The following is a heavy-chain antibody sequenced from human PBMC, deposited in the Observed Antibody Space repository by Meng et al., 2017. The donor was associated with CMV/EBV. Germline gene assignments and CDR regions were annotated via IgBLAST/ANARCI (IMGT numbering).Heavy chain of an antibody. V-gene: IGHV4-34*01. J-gene: IGHJ2*01. D-gene: IGHD2-2*01. Sequence: GSLRLSCAVYGGSFSGYYWSWIRQPPGKGLEWIGEINHSGSTNYNPSLKSRVTISVDTSKNQFSLKLSSVTAADTAVYYCASGRYQLRYSPYWYFDLWGRGTLVTVSS. CDR3: ASGRYQLRYSPYWYFDL. CDR2: INHSGST. CDR1: GGSFSGYY.